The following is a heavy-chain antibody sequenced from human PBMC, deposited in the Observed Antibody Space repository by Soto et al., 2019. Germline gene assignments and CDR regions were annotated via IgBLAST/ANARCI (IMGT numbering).Heavy chain of an antibody. CDR1: GFTFSSYA. CDR3: AKHLSNGSPDY. D-gene: IGHD2-15*01. Sequence: EVQLLESGGALVQPGGSLRLSCAASGFTFSSYAMSWVRQAPGKGLEWVSLISGSGGSTYYADSVKGRFTISRDNSKHTLYLQMNSLRAEDTAVFYCAKHLSNGSPDYWGQGTLVTVSS. V-gene: IGHV3-23*01. J-gene: IGHJ4*02. CDR2: ISGSGGST.